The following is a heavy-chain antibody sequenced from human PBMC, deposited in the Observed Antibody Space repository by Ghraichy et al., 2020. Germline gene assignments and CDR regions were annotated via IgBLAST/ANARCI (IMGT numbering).Heavy chain of an antibody. CDR1: GDSVSSSSAA. J-gene: IGHJ6*02. Sequence: SQTLSLTCAISGDSVSSSSAAWTWIRQSPSGGLEWLGRTYYRSRWYNDYAVSVEGRITINADTSKNQFSLQLSSVTPEDTAVYYCTRDRKPVTGFYYYGMGVWGQGSTVTVSS. V-gene: IGHV6-1*01. CDR3: TRDRKPVTGFYYYGMGV. CDR2: TYYRSRWYN. D-gene: IGHD6-19*01.